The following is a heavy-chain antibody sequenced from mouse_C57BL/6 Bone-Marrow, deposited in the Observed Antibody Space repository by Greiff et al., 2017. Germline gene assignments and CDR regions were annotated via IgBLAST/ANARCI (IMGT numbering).Heavy chain of an antibody. J-gene: IGHJ3*01. CDR3: ARKGVTTVVAPDY. D-gene: IGHD1-1*01. CDR2: INPSNGGT. CDR1: GYTFTSYW. Sequence: VQLQQPGTELVKPGASVKLSCKASGYTFTSYWMHWVKQRPGQGLEWIGNINPSNGGTNYNEKFKSKATLTVNKSSSTAYMQRSSLTSEDSAVYCCARKGVTTVVAPDYWGQGTLVTVSA. V-gene: IGHV1-53*01.